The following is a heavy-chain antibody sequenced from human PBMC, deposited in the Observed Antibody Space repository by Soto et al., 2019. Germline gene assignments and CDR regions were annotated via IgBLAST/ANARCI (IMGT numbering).Heavy chain of an antibody. J-gene: IGHJ6*03. CDR2: IYYSGST. CDR1: GGSISSGDYY. CDR3: AHTVVTPSPTYYYYYYMDV. D-gene: IGHD2-21*02. V-gene: IGHV4-30-4*01. Sequence: SETLSLTCTVSGGSISSGDYYWSWIRQPPGKGLEWIGYIYYSGSTYYNPSLKSRVTISVDTSKNQFSLKLSSVTAADTAVYYCAHTVVTPSPTYYYYYYMDVWGKGTTVTVSS.